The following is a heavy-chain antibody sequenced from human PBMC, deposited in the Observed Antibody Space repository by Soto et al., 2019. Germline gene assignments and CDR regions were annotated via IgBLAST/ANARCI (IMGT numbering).Heavy chain of an antibody. V-gene: IGHV1-18*01. D-gene: IGHD6-13*01. Sequence: QVQLVQSGAEVKKPGAPVKVSCKTSGYTFTNYGITWVRQAPGQGLECMGWIIAYNGKTNYAQNFQGRVTMTTDTSTSTAYMELRNLRSDDTALYYCARQVTPYTTSWYTIDYWGQGTLVTVSS. CDR3: ARQVTPYTTSWYTIDY. CDR2: IIAYNGKT. J-gene: IGHJ4*02. CDR1: GYTFTNYG.